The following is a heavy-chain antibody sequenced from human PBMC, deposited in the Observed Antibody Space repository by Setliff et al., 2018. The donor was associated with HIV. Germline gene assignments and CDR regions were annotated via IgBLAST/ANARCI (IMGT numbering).Heavy chain of an antibody. CDR3: ARGGYSYGFGRHRAYFQY. J-gene: IGHJ1*01. V-gene: IGHV4-34*01. Sequence: PLETLSLTCAVYGGSFSACYWSWIRQTPGKGLEWIGEIHHSGGTNYNPSLKSRVTMLVDTSNNQFSLKLSSVTAADTAVFYCARGGYSYGFGRHRAYFQYWGQGTQVTVSS. CDR2: IHHSGGT. CDR1: GGSFSACY. D-gene: IGHD5-18*01.